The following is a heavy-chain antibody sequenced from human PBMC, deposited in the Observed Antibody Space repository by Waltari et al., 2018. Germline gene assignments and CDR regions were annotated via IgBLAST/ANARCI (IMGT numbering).Heavy chain of an antibody. Sequence: EVQLVESGGTLIQPGGSLRLSCAASGFTFSRYAMNWVRQAPGKGLEWVSAMSGGGGSAYYADSVKGRFITSRDNSKNTVYLQMNSLTTEDTAVYYCAREDYYDVGRIGANFDYWGQGTLVTVSP. CDR1: GFTFSRYA. D-gene: IGHD3-22*01. J-gene: IGHJ4*02. CDR2: MSGGGGSA. V-gene: IGHV3-23*04. CDR3: AREDYYDVGRIGANFDY.